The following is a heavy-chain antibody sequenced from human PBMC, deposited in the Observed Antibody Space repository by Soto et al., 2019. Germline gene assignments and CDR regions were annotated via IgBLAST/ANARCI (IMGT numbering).Heavy chain of an antibody. CDR3: TRDSKYCSSTSCYADWFDP. V-gene: IGHV3-49*03. CDR1: GFAFGDYA. J-gene: IGHJ5*02. Sequence: GGSLRLSCTASGFAFGDYAMSWFRQAPGKGLEWVGFIRSKAYGGTTEYAASVKGRFTISRDDSKSIAYLQMNSLKTEDTAVYYCTRDSKYCSSTSCYADWFDPWGQGTLVTVSS. CDR2: IRSKAYGGTT. D-gene: IGHD2-2*01.